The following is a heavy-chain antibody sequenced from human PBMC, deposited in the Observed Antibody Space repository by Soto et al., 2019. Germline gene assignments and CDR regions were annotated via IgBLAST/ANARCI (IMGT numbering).Heavy chain of an antibody. D-gene: IGHD3-22*01. J-gene: IGHJ5*02. Sequence: ASVKVSCKASGYTFTSYAMHWVRQAPGQRLEWMGWINAGNGNTKYSQKFQGRVTFTRDTSASTAYMELSSLRSEDTAVYYCARDLLNYYDSSGYWDGWFDPWGQGTLVTVSS. V-gene: IGHV1-3*01. CDR3: ARDLLNYYDSSGYWDGWFDP. CDR2: INAGNGNT. CDR1: GYTFTSYA.